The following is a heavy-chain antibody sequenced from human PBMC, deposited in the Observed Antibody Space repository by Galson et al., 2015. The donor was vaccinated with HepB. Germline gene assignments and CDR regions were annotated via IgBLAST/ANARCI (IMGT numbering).Heavy chain of an antibody. V-gene: IGHV3-21*01. CDR1: GFTFSSYS. CDR2: ISSSSSYI. J-gene: IGHJ4*02. CDR3: ARDSSGPPVDY. Sequence: SLRLACAAFGFTFSSYSMNWVRQAPGKGLEWVSSISSSSSYIYYADSVKGRFTISRDNAKNSLYLQMNSLRAEDTAVYYCARDSSGPPVDYWGQGTLVTVSS. D-gene: IGHD3-22*01.